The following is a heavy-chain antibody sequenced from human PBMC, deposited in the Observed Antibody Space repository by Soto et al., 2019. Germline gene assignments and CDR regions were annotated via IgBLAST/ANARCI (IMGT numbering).Heavy chain of an antibody. CDR2: IKQDGSEK. Sequence: TGGSLRLSCAASGCTFSSYWMSWVRQAPGKGLEWVAKIKQDGSEKFYVNSVEGRFTISRDSTKNSLYLQMNSLRAADTAVYYCARDGTDDAFDIWGQGTMVTVSS. J-gene: IGHJ3*02. CDR1: GCTFSSYW. V-gene: IGHV3-7*03. CDR3: ARDGTDDAFDI.